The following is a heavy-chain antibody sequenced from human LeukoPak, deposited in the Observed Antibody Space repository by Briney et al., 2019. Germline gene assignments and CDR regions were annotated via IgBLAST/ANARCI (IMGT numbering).Heavy chain of an antibody. J-gene: IGHJ6*02. CDR2: ISGDGGST. CDR1: GFTFDDYA. CDR3: AKDIRAFRTQQLGVGIYGMDV. D-gene: IGHD6-13*01. Sequence: GGSLRLSCAASGFTFDDYAMHWVRQAPGKGLEWVSLISGDGGSTYYADSVKGRFTISRDNSKNFLYLQMNSLRTEDTALYYCAKDIRAFRTQQLGVGIYGMDVWGQGTTVTVSS. V-gene: IGHV3-43*02.